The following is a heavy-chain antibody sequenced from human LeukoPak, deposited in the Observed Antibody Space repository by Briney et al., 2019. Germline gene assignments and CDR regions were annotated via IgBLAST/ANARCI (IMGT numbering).Heavy chain of an antibody. CDR3: ARAGGSGPGFDI. CDR1: GGSFSGYY. CDR2: INHSGST. Sequence: SETLSLTCAVYGGSFSGYYWSWIRQPPGKGLEWIGEINHSGSTNYNPSLKSRVTISVDTSKNQFSLKLSSVTAADTAVYYCARAGGSGPGFDIWGQGTMVTVSS. D-gene: IGHD2-15*01. J-gene: IGHJ3*02. V-gene: IGHV4-34*01.